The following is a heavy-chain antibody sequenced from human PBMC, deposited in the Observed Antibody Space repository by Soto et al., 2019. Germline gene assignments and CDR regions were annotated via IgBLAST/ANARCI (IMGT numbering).Heavy chain of an antibody. J-gene: IGHJ3*02. D-gene: IGHD3-10*01. CDR2: ISGSNTYI. V-gene: IGHV3-21*04. CDR3: ARRVIGSSRAFDI. CDR1: GFSFSIHS. Sequence: GGSLRLSCAASGFSFSIHSMTWVRQAPGKGLEWVSSISGSNTYIYYAESVRGRFTISRDNSRNTLYLQMNSLRAEDTAVYYCARRVIGSSRAFDIWGQGTMVTVSS.